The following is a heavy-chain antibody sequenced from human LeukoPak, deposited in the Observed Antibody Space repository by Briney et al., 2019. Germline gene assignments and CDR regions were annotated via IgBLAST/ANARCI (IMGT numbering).Heavy chain of an antibody. Sequence: SQTLSLTCSLAGASISSDYWSWVWPPPQKGLEWVGYIYYSGSTNYNPSLKSRVTISVDTSKDQFSLKLSFVTAADTAVYYCARVRDRSGYYYYLDYWGQGTLVTVSS. V-gene: IGHV4-59*01. CDR3: ARVRDRSGYYYYLDY. CDR2: IYYSGST. J-gene: IGHJ4*02. CDR1: GASISSDY. D-gene: IGHD3-22*01.